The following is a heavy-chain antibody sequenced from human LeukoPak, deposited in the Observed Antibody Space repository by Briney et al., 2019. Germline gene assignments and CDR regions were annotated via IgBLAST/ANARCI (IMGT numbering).Heavy chain of an antibody. CDR3: ARESIGSGSRYYFDY. V-gene: IGHV1-69*05. D-gene: IGHD3-22*01. J-gene: IGHJ4*02. CDR1: GGTFSSYA. Sequence: SVKASCKASGGTFSSYAISWVRQAPGQGLEWMGRIIPIFGTANYAQKFQGRVTITTDESTSTAYMELSSLRSEDTAVYYCARESIGSGSRYYFDYWGQGTLVTVSS. CDR2: IIPIFGTA.